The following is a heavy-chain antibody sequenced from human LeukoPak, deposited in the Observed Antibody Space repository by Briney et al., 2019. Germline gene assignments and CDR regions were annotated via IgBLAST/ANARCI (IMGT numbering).Heavy chain of an antibody. Sequence: SETLSLTCAVYGGSFSGYYWSWIRQPPGKGLEWIGEIKHSGSTNYNPSLKSRVTISVDTSKNQFSLKLSSVTAADTAVYYCARSGRYCSSTSCYYYYYYGMDVWGQGTTVTVSS. CDR1: GGSFSGYY. V-gene: IGHV4-34*01. CDR3: ARSGRYCSSTSCYYYYYYGMDV. CDR2: IKHSGST. J-gene: IGHJ6*02. D-gene: IGHD2-2*01.